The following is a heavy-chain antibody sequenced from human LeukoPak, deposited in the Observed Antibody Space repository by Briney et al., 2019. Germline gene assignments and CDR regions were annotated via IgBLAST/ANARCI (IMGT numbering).Heavy chain of an antibody. V-gene: IGHV1-46*01. Sequence: ASVKVSCKASGYTFTSYAMHWVRQAPGQGLEWMGIINPSGGSTSYAQKFQGRVTMTRDTSTSTVYMELSSLRSEDTAVYYCARDGVPAARPSYNWFDPWGQGTLVTVSS. CDR2: INPSGGST. D-gene: IGHD2-2*01. CDR3: ARDGVPAARPSYNWFDP. CDR1: GYTFTSYA. J-gene: IGHJ5*02.